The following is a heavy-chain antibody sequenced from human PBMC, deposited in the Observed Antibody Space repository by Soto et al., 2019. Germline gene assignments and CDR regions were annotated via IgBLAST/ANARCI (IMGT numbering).Heavy chain of an antibody. CDR3: APYPGGKNYSYGMDV. CDR2: IYSSGST. J-gene: IGHJ6*02. Sequence: SETLSLTCTVSGGSVSSNSYSWGWIRQSPGKGLEWIGSIYSSGSTHYNPSLQSRVTISVDTSKNQFSLKLNSVTAADTAVYYCAPYPGGKNYSYGMDVWGQGPTVTAS. V-gene: IGHV4-39*01. CDR1: GGSVSSNSYS. D-gene: IGHD3-16*01.